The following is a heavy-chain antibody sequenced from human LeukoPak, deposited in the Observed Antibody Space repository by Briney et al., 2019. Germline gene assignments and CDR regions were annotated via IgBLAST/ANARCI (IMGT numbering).Heavy chain of an antibody. CDR1: GFTFSDYY. D-gene: IGHD4-17*01. J-gene: IGHJ4*02. V-gene: IGHV3-11*04. Sequence: GSLRLSCAASGFTFSDYYMSWIRQAPGKGLEWVSYISSSGSTIYYADSVKGRFTISRDNAKNSLYLQMNSLRAEDTAVYYCARVRIPTVTTGVHYFDYWGQGTLVTVSS. CDR2: ISSSGSTI. CDR3: ARVRIPTVTTGVHYFDY.